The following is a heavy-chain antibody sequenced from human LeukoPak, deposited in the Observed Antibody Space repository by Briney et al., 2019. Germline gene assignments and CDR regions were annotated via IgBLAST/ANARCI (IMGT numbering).Heavy chain of an antibody. J-gene: IGHJ6*02. CDR2: ISGSGGST. V-gene: IGHV3-23*01. D-gene: IGHD3-22*01. CDR1: GFTFSSYA. CDR3: ARSITMMRYYGMDV. Sequence: GGSLRLSCAASGFTFSSYAMSWVRQAPGKGLEWVSAISGSGGSTYYADSVKGRFTISRENAKNSLYLQMNSLRAGDTAVYYCARSITMMRYYGMDVWGQGTTVTVSS.